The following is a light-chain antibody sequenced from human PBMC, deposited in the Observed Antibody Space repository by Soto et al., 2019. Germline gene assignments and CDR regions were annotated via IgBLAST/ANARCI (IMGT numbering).Light chain of an antibody. CDR1: SSDVGSYNL. Sequence: QSVLTQPASVSGSPGQSITISCTGTSSDVGSYNLVSWYQQHPGKAPKLMIYEGSKRPSGVSIRFSGSKSGNTASLTISGLQAEDEADYYCCSYARSRTYVFVTGTKVNGL. CDR2: EGS. J-gene: IGLJ1*01. CDR3: CSYARSRTYV. V-gene: IGLV2-23*01.